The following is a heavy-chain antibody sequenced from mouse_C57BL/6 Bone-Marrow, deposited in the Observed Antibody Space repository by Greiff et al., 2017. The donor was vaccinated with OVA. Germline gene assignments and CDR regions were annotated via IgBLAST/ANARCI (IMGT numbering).Heavy chain of an antibody. J-gene: IGHJ4*01. V-gene: IGHV1-26*01. CDR1: GYTFTDYY. Sequence: EVQLQQSGPELVKPGASVKISCKASGYTFTDYYMNWVQQSHGKSLEWIGDINPNNGGTSYNQKFKGKATLTVDKSSSTAYMELRSLTSEDSAVYYCAKENSNYDYAMDYWGQGTSVTVSS. D-gene: IGHD2-5*01. CDR2: INPNNGGT. CDR3: AKENSNYDYAMDY.